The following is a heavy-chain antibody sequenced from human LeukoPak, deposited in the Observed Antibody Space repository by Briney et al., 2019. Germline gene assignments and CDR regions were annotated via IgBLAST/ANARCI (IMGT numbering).Heavy chain of an antibody. Sequence: GGSLRLSCAASGFIFRNYAMHCVRQAPGKGLEWVSAISGSGGSTYYADSVKGRFTISRDNSKNTLYLQMNSLRAEDTAVYYCAKENGYCSSTSCYYYYGMDVWGQGTTVTVSS. CDR1: GFIFRNYA. V-gene: IGHV3-23*01. D-gene: IGHD2-2*01. CDR2: ISGSGGST. CDR3: AKENGYCSSTSCYYYYGMDV. J-gene: IGHJ6*02.